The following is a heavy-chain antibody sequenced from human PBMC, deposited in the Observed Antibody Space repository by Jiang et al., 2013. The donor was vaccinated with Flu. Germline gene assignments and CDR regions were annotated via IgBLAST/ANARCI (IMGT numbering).Heavy chain of an antibody. V-gene: IGHV6-1*01. CDR3: ARESRHEAATFDY. Sequence: QTLSLTCGISGDSVSSSSSTWNWVRQSPSRGLEWLGRTYYGAKWDIDYAVSVKSRITINPDTSKNQFSLQLNSVTPEDTAVYYCARESRHEAATFDYWGQGTLVTVSS. CDR2: TYYGAKWDI. CDR1: GDSVSSSSST. J-gene: IGHJ4*02. D-gene: IGHD6-13*01.